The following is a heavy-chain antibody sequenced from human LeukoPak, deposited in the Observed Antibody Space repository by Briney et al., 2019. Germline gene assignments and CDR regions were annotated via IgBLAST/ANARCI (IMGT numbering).Heavy chain of an antibody. CDR3: ARSSGWVSNSAAFDY. J-gene: IGHJ4*02. CDR2: ISGSGGDT. V-gene: IGHV3-23*01. CDR1: GFTFSNYG. D-gene: IGHD6-19*01. Sequence: GALLLSCVASGFTFSNYGMSWVRQAPGKGLEWVSGISGSGGDTYYADSVKGRFTVSRDNYKTTLYVQMNSLRAEDTAVYYCARSSGWVSNSAAFDYWGQGTLVTVSS.